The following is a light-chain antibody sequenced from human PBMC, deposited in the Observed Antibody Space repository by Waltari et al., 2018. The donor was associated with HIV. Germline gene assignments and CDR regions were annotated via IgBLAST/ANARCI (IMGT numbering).Light chain of an antibody. CDR2: ENN. CDR1: SGNMANHY. J-gene: IGLJ3*02. Sequence: FTLTQHQSVSESPGKTVHIYCTRNSGNMANHYAQWYQQRPGSAPTTIIYENNERPSGVPDRFSGSIDTSSNSASLSIGGLKTEDEADYYCQSYETASQGVFGGGTRLTVL. CDR3: QSYETASQGV. V-gene: IGLV6-57*03.